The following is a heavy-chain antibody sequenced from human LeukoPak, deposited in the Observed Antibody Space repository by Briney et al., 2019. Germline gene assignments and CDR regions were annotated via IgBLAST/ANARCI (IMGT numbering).Heavy chain of an antibody. CDR1: GFTFSRYT. CDR2: ISYDGSNK. D-gene: IGHD3-22*01. Sequence: GRSLRLSCAASGFTFSRYTMHWVRRAPGKGLEWVAVISYDGSNKYYADSVKGRFTISRDNSKNTLYLQMNSLRAKDTAVYYCACEENSSGYSFDYWGQGTLVTVSS. V-gene: IGHV3-30-3*01. CDR3: ACEENSSGYSFDY. J-gene: IGHJ4*02.